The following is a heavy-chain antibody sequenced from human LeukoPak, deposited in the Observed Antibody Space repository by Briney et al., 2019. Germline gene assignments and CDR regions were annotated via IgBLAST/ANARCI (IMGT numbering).Heavy chain of an antibody. V-gene: IGHV3-15*01. J-gene: IGHJ3*02. D-gene: IGHD6-19*01. CDR3: TTAGWYGAFDI. CDR1: GFTFSSVW. CDR2: IKSNTDGGTT. Sequence: PGGSLRLSCAGSGFTFSSVWLSWVRQAPGRGLEWVARIKSNTDGGTTEYAAPVRGRFTISRDDSKRTVDLQMNRPQSDDSGVYFCTTAGWYGAFDIWGQGTAVIVSS.